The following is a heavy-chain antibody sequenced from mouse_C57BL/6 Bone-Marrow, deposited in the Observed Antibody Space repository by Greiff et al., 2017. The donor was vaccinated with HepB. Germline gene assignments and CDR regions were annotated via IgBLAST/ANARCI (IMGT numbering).Heavy chain of an antibody. CDR1: GYTFTTYP. D-gene: IGHD2-2*01. CDR3: ARGGYHWYFDV. J-gene: IGHJ1*03. V-gene: IGHV1-47*01. Sequence: LVESGAELVKPGASVKMSCKASGYTFTTYPIEWMKQNHGKSLEWIGNFHPDNDDTKYNEKFKGKATLTAEKSSSTVYLELSRLTSDDSAVYYCARGGYHWYFDVWGTGTTVTVSS. CDR2: FHPDNDDT.